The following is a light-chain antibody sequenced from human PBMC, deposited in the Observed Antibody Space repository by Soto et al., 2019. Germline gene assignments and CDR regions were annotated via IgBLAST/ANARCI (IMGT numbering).Light chain of an antibody. CDR2: DVT. CDR1: SSDVGTYKY. Sequence: QSALTQPRSVSGSPGQSVTISCTGTSSDVGTYKYVSWYQQHPDKAPKLLIYDVTKRPSGVPDRFSGSKSDNTASLTISGLQADDEADYYCCSYAGSSTPYVFGTGTKVTVL. J-gene: IGLJ1*01. CDR3: CSYAGSSTPYV. V-gene: IGLV2-11*01.